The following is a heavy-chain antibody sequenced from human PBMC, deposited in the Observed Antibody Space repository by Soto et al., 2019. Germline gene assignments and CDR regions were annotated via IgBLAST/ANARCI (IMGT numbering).Heavy chain of an antibody. J-gene: IGHJ4*02. CDR2: IYHSGST. CDR3: AREIVVVPAAIRHFDY. Sequence: PSETLSLTCAVSGGSISSSNWWSWVRQPPGKGLEWIGEIYHSGSTNYNPSLKSRVTISVDKSKNQFSLKLSSVTAADTAVYYCAREIVVVPAAIRHFDYWGQGTLVTVSS. D-gene: IGHD2-2*01. V-gene: IGHV4-4*02. CDR1: GGSISSSNW.